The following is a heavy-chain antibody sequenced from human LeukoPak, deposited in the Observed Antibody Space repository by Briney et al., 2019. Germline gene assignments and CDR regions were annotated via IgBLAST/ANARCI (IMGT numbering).Heavy chain of an antibody. Sequence: SVKVSCNASGGTFCSYAICCGRQAPGQGLEWMGGSIPIFGTTNYAQKLQGRVTIFVDESRNTTYMELITVRAEDTAVYYCASVTIFWRVIIRVNRDAFDMWGQGKMVTVSS. CDR3: ASVTIFWRVIIRVNRDAFDM. D-gene: IGHD3-9*01. CDR1: GGTFCSYA. CDR2: SIPIFGTT. V-gene: IGHV1-69*13. J-gene: IGHJ3*02.